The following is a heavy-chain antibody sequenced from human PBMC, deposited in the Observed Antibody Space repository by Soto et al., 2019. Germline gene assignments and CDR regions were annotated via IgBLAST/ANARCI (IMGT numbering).Heavy chain of an antibody. CDR1: GGSITSSSYY. Sequence: SETLSLTCTVSGGSITSSSYYWGWIRQPPGKGLEWIGGIYYSGRSYYNPSLKSRVTMSVDTSKNQLSLTLNPVPAADAAVYYCARQRTTVVTQAYFDHWGQGTLVTVSS. V-gene: IGHV4-39*01. D-gene: IGHD4-17*01. J-gene: IGHJ4*02. CDR3: ARQRTTVVTQAYFDH. CDR2: IYYSGRS.